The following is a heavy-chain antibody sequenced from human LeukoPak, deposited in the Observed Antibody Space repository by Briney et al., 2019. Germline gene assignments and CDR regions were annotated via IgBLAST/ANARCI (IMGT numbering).Heavy chain of an antibody. CDR3: AREGRYSGYIQNYYYYYMDV. CDR1: GGAFSANS. Sequence: GASVKVSCKASGGAFSANSISWVRQAPGQGLEWMGGIIIMLDTTNYAQKFQGRVTITADKSTSTAYMELSSLRSEDTAVYYCAREGRYSGYIQNYYYYYMDVWGKGTTVTVSS. V-gene: IGHV1-69*10. J-gene: IGHJ6*03. CDR2: IIIMLDTT. D-gene: IGHD5-12*01.